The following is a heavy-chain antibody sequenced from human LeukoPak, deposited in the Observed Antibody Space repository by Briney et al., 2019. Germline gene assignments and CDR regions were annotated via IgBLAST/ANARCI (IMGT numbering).Heavy chain of an antibody. D-gene: IGHD6-13*01. J-gene: IGHJ4*02. V-gene: IGHV3-21*01. CDR3: AREGAAGYYFDY. CDR2: TSSSSSYI. CDR1: GFSFSIYS. Sequence: GGSLRLSCAASGFSFSIYSMNWVRQAPGKGLEWVSSTSSSSSYIYYADSVKGRFTISRDNAKNSLYLQMNSLRAEDTAVYYCAREGAAGYYFDYWGQGTLVTVSS.